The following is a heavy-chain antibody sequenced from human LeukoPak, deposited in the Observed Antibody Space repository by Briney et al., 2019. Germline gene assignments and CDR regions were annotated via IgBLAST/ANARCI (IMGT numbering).Heavy chain of an antibody. CDR3: ARDHGDGFDP. V-gene: IGHV1-2*02. D-gene: IGHD5-24*01. CDR2: VNPNSGGT. CDR1: GYTFTSYD. J-gene: IGHJ5*02. Sequence: ASVKVSCKASGYTFTSYDINWVRQAPGQGLEWMGWVNPNSGGTHYAQKFQDRVSMTRDTSITTAYMELSSLISDDTAVYYCARDHGDGFDPWGQGTLVTVSS.